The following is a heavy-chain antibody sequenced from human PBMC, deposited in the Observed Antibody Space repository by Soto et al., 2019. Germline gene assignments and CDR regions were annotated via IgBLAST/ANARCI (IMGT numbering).Heavy chain of an antibody. CDR3: VRDIECNVDY. D-gene: IGHD2-15*01. CDR2: ISAYNGNT. Sequence: GASVKVSCKASGYTFTSYGISWVRQAPGQGLEWMGWISAYNGNTNYAHNLRDRVTVSADTSTSTAFMGLKSLRSDDTAVYYCVRDIECNVDYWSQGTRVTVSS. J-gene: IGHJ4*02. V-gene: IGHV1-18*01. CDR1: GYTFTSYG.